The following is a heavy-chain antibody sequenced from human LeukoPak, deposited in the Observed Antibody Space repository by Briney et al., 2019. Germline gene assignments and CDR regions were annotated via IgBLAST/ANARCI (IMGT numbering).Heavy chain of an antibody. J-gene: IGHJ4*02. Sequence: ASVKVSCKASGYTFTTYAMHWLRQAPGPTLEWLGWINPANGYTKYSQQIQGRVTITRDTSASTAYMELSSLRSDDKAVYYCAIRDGHTDHWGQGTLVTVSS. V-gene: IGHV1-3*01. CDR3: AIRDGHTDH. D-gene: IGHD5-24*01. CDR2: INPANGYT. CDR1: GYTFTTYA.